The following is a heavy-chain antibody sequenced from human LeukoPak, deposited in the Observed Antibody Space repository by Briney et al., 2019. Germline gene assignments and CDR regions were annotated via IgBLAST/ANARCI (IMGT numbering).Heavy chain of an antibody. D-gene: IGHD6-13*01. CDR3: ARDRPYSSSWYY. V-gene: IGHV1-69*05. CDR1: GGTFSSYA. J-gene: IGHJ4*02. Sequence: SVKVSCKASGGTFSSYAISWVRQAPGQGLEWMGRIIPIFGTANYAQKFQGRVTITTDESTSTAYMELSSLRSEDTAVYSCARDRPYSSSWYYWGQGTLVTVSS. CDR2: IIPIFGTA.